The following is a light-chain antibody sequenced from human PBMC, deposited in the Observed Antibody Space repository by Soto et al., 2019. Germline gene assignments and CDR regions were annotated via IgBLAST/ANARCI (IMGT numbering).Light chain of an antibody. CDR2: EVN. CDR1: SSDVGGYNY. J-gene: IGLJ1*01. Sequence: QSALTQPPSASGSPGQSVAISCTGTSSDVGGYNYVSWYQQHPGKAPKLMIYEVNKRPSGVPDRFSDSKSGNTASLTVSCLQAEDEAAYYCSSYAGSSNVFGTGTKVTVL. CDR3: SSYAGSSNV. V-gene: IGLV2-8*01.